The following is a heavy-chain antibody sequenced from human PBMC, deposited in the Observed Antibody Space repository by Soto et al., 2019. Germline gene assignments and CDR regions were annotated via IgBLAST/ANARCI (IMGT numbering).Heavy chain of an antibody. CDR1: GFSLSTSGVG. D-gene: IGHD3-10*01. CDR2: IYWDDDK. V-gene: IGHV2-5*02. Sequence: QITLKESGPTLVKPTQTLTLTCTFSGFSLSTSGVGVGWIRQPPGKALEWLALIYWDDDKRYRPSLKSRLTITKDTSKNQVVLTMTNMDPVDTATYYCAHNLDGLGSGDALNWFDPWGQGTLVTVSS. CDR3: AHNLDGLGSGDALNWFDP. J-gene: IGHJ5*02.